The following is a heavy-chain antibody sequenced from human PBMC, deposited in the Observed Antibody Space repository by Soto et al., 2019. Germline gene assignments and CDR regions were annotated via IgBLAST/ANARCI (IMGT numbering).Heavy chain of an antibody. J-gene: IGHJ6*04. CDR3: AREKIPSKLWFGENRHYYYYYGMDV. V-gene: IGHV1-69*13. D-gene: IGHD3-10*01. CDR2: IIPIFGTA. Sequence: GASVKVSCEACGGRIGSYASSWVRQAPGQGLEWMGGIIPIFGTANYAQKFQGRVTITADESTSTAYMELSSLRSEDTAVYYCAREKIPSKLWFGENRHYYYYYGMDVWGKGTTVTVPQ. CDR1: GGRIGSYA.